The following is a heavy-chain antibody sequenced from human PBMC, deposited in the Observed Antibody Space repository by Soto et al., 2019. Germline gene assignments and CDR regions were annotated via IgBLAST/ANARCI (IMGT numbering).Heavy chain of an antibody. V-gene: IGHV4-39*01. Sequence: QLQLQESGPGLVKPSETLSLTCTVSGGSISSSSYYWGWIRQPPGKGLEWIGSIYYSGSTYHNPSLKSRVTISVDTSKNQLSLNLSSVTAADTAVYYCARHRNYYYYGMDVWGQGTTVTVSS. CDR2: IYYSGST. CDR1: GGSISSSSYY. J-gene: IGHJ6*02. CDR3: ARHRNYYYYGMDV.